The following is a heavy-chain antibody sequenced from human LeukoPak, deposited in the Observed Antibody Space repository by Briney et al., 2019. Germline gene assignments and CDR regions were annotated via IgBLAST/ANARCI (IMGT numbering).Heavy chain of an antibody. Sequence: PGGSLRPSCAASGFTFSTYSMSWVRQAPGKGLEWVSYVSGSSSTSSYADSVKGRFTISRDNAKNSLYLQMNSLRNEDTAVYYCARSTTSWDYWGQGTLVTVSS. CDR2: VSGSSSTS. J-gene: IGHJ4*02. CDR3: ARSTTSWDY. D-gene: IGHD2-2*01. CDR1: GFTFSTYS. V-gene: IGHV3-48*02.